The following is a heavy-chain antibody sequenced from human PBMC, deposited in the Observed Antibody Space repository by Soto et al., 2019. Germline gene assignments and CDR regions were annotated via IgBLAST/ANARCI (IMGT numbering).Heavy chain of an antibody. CDR2: MSGSGGGT. CDR1: GFSFTNYA. CDR3: AGAYCSGTTCYGLYGMDV. D-gene: IGHD2-2*01. V-gene: IGHV3-23*01. J-gene: IGHJ6*02. Sequence: GGSLRLSCAASGFSFTNYAMHWVRQASGKGLEWVSSMSGSGGGTYYADSVNGRFTISRDNSKNTLFLQMNSLRAEDTALYYCAGAYCSGTTCYGLYGMDVWGQGTTVTVSS.